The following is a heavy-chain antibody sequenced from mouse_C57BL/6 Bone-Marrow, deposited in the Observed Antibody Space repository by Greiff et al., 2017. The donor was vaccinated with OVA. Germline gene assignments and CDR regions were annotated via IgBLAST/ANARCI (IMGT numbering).Heavy chain of an antibody. V-gene: IGHV14-4*01. D-gene: IGHD2-1*01. CDR1: GFNIKDDY. CDR2: IDPENGDT. CDR3: TADGNDAMDY. J-gene: IGHJ4*01. Sequence: EVQLQQSGAELVRPGASVKLSCTASGFNIKDDYMHWVKQRPEQGLEWIGWIDPENGDTEYASKFQGKATITADTSSNTAYLQLSSLTSEDTAVYYCTADGNDAMDYWGQGTSVTVSS.